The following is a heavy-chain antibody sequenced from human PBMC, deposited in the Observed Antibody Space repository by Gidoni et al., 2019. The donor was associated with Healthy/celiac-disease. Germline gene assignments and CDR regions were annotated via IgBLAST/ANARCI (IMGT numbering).Heavy chain of an antibody. Sequence: QVQLVESGGGVVQPGRSLRLSCAASGFTFSSYAMHWVRQAPGKGLEWVAVISYDGSNKYYADSVKGRFTISRDNSKNTLYLQMNSLRAEDTAVYYCARDSGSSGWYTYYYYGMDVWGQGTTVTVSS. CDR1: GFTFSSYA. J-gene: IGHJ6*02. V-gene: IGHV3-30*01. D-gene: IGHD6-19*01. CDR2: ISYDGSNK. CDR3: ARDSGSSGWYTYYYYGMDV.